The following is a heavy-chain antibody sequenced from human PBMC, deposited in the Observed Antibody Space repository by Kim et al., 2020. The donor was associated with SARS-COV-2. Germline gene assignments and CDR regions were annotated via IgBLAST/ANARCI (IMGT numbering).Heavy chain of an antibody. V-gene: IGHV3-7*01. J-gene: IGHJ2*01. CDR3: ARASVGLVLGWYFDL. CDR1: GFTFSSYW. D-gene: IGHD6-19*01. CDR2: INQDGSAK. Sequence: GGSLRLSCAASGFTFSSYWMSWVRQAPGMGLEWVANINQDGSAKYDVASVKGRFIISRDYDNTSHHLLKNSMRAEDTAEYYCARASVGLVLGWYFDLWG.